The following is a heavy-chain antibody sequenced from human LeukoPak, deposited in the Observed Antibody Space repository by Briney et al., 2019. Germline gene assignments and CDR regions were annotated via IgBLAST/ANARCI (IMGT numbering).Heavy chain of an antibody. D-gene: IGHD5-18*01. V-gene: IGHV3-23*01. J-gene: IGHJ4*02. CDR2: ISGSGGST. Sequence: GGSLRLSCAASGFTFSSYAMSWVRQAPGKGLEWVSAISGSGGSTYYADSVKGRFTISRDNSKNTLYLQMNSLRAEDTAVYYCAKVRTRADTAMVNGFDYWGQGTLVTVSS. CDR3: AKVRTRADTAMVNGFDY. CDR1: GFTFSSYA.